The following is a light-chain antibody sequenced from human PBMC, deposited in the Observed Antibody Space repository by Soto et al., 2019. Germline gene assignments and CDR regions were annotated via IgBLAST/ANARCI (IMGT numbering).Light chain of an antibody. V-gene: IGKV3-15*01. CDR2: AAS. J-gene: IGKJ4*01. CDR3: QQYNNWPPLT. CDR1: QSVSRN. Sequence: EIVMTQSPATLSVSPGERVTLSCRASQSVSRNLAWYQQKPGQAPRLLIYAASTRATGIPARFSGSGSGTQFTLTISSLQSEDFAVYYCQQYNNWPPLTFGGGTKVEIK.